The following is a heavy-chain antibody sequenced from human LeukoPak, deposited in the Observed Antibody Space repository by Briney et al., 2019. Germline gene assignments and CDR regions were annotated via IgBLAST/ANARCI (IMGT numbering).Heavy chain of an antibody. CDR3: ARSPAPGYSSNYYYMDV. J-gene: IGHJ6*03. CDR2: ISAYNGNT. CDR1: GYTFTSYG. V-gene: IGHV1-18*01. D-gene: IGHD6-13*01. Sequence: ASVKVSCKASGYTFTSYGISWVRQAPGQGLEWMGWISAYNGNTNYAQKLQGRVTMTTDTSTSTAYMELRSLRSDDTAVYYCARSPAPGYSSNYYYMDVWGKGTTVTVSS.